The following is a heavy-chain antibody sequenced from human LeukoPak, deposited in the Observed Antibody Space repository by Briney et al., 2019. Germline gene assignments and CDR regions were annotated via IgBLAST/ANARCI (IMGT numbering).Heavy chain of an antibody. Sequence: PGGSLRLSCAASGFTFSRYSMNWVRQAPGKGLEWVSSISGSSSYIYYADSVKGRFTISRHNAKNSLYLQMNSLRAEDTAVYYCARLVDSNWYHEVLLGRDYWGQGTLVTVSS. CDR2: ISGSSSYI. CDR3: ARLVDSNWYHEVLLGRDY. D-gene: IGHD6-13*01. CDR1: GFTFSRYS. J-gene: IGHJ4*02. V-gene: IGHV3-21*01.